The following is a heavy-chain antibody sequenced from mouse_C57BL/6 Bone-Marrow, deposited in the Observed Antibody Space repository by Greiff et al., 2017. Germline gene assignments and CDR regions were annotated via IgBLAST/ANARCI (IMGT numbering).Heavy chain of an antibody. D-gene: IGHD3-2*02. CDR2: ISDGGSYT. V-gene: IGHV5-4*01. Sequence: EVQLVESGGGLVKPGGSLKLSCAASGFTFSSYAMSWVRQTPEKRLEWVATISDGGSYTYYPDNVKGRFTISRDNAKNNLYLQMSHLKSEDTAMYYCARQLRLRFAYWGQGTLVTVSA. CDR3: ARQLRLRFAY. J-gene: IGHJ3*01. CDR1: GFTFSSYA.